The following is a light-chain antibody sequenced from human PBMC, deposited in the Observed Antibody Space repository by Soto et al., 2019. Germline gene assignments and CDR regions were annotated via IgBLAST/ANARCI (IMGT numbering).Light chain of an antibody. V-gene: IGLV2-14*01. J-gene: IGLJ2*01. CDR1: STDVGANNY. CDR3: YSPGDPPQGV. CDR2: DVT. Sequence: QSVLTQPASVSGSPGQSITISCTGTSTDVGANNYVSWYQQHPGRAPKVMIYDVTNRPSGVSSRFSGSKSGNTASLTMSGPQAEDDADYYCYSPGDPPQGVFGGGTKLTVL.